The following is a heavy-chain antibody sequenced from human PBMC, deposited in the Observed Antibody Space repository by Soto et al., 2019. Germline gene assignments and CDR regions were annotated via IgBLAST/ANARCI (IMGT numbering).Heavy chain of an antibody. J-gene: IGHJ2*01. V-gene: IGHV3-30-3*01. CDR2: ISYDGSNK. CDR1: GFTFSSYA. CDR3: ARPLWRDDYNWGYFDL. Sequence: QVPLVESGGGVVQPGRSLRLSCAASGFTFSSYAMHWVRQAPGKGLEWVAVISYDGSNKYYTDSVKGRFTISRDNSKNTLYLQMNRLRAEETAVYYCARPLWRDDYNWGYFDLWGRGTLVTVSS. D-gene: IGHD4-4*01.